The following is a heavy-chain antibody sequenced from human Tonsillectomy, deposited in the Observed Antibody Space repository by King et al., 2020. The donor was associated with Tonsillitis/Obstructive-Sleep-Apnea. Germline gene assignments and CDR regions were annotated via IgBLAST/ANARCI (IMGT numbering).Heavy chain of an antibody. V-gene: IGHV3-33*01. J-gene: IGHJ5*02. CDR2: IWYDGSNK. D-gene: IGHD5-18*01. CDR3: ARDHSAMSEYYPIWFDP. Sequence: VQLGESGGGVVQPGRSLRLSCAASGFTFSSYGMHWVRQAPGKGLVWVAVIWYDGSNKYYADSVMGRFTISRDNSKNTVYLQMNSLRAEDTAVYYCARDHSAMSEYYPIWFDPWGQGTLVTVSS. CDR1: GFTFSSYG.